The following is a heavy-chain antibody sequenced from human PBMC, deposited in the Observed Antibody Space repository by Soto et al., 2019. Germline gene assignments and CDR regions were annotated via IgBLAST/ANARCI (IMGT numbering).Heavy chain of an antibody. Sequence: ASVKVSCKASGYTFTGYYMHWVRQAPGQGLEWMGWINPNSGGTNYAQKFQGWVTMTRDTSISTAYMEPSRLRSDDTAVYYCARDRLAAAVGVGFTFDIWGQGTMVTVSS. CDR3: ARDRLAAAVGVGFTFDI. J-gene: IGHJ3*02. D-gene: IGHD6-13*01. CDR2: INPNSGGT. V-gene: IGHV1-2*04. CDR1: GYTFTGYY.